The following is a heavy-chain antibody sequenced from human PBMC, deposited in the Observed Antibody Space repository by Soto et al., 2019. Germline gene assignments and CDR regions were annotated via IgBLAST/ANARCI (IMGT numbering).Heavy chain of an antibody. Sequence: PGGSLRLSCAASGFTFSSFHMNWVRQAPGRGLEWVAYITSSSDTIYYSDSVKGRFTISRDNGKNSLFLQMNSLRAEDTAVYYCARFGYYYGMDVWGQGTTVTVSS. J-gene: IGHJ6*02. D-gene: IGHD3-16*01. V-gene: IGHV3-48*01. CDR1: GFTFSSFH. CDR2: ITSSSDTI. CDR3: ARFGYYYGMDV.